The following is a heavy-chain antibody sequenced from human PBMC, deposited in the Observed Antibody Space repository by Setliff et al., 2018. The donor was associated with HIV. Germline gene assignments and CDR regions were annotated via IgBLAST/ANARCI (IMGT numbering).Heavy chain of an antibody. CDR2: IKSRTVTETT. Sequence: GGSLRLSCAAAGFTFSKARMSWFRQTPGKGLEWVGRIKSRTVTETTDVAAPVKGRFTISRDDSKSTVYLQMNSLKTEDTAVYYCTTWQAGNDYWGQGTLVTVSS. CDR1: GFTFSKAR. J-gene: IGHJ4*02. D-gene: IGHD6-13*01. CDR3: TTWQAGNDY. V-gene: IGHV3-15*01.